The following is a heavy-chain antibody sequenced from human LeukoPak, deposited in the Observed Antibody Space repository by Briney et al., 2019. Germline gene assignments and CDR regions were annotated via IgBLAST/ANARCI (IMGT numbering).Heavy chain of an antibody. D-gene: IGHD5-12*01. V-gene: IGHV3-11*01. CDR3: ASDIVATSGDF. Sequence: GGSLRLSCAASGFPFSDYYMSWIRQAPGKGLEWVAYITSSGDDIYYADSVKGRFTISRDNAKNALFLRMNSLRVEDTATYYCASDIVATSGDFWGQGTLVSVSS. CDR1: GFPFSDYY. CDR2: ITSSGDDI. J-gene: IGHJ4*02.